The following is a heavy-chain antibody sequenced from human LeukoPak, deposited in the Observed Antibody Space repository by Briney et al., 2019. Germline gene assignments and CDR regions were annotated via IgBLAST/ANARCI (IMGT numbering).Heavy chain of an antibody. V-gene: IGHV3-33*01. D-gene: IGHD1-14*01. CDR2: IWYDGSNK. J-gene: IGHJ4*02. CDR1: GFTFSSYG. Sequence: GGSLRLSCAASGFTFSSYGMHWVRQAPGKGLEWVAVIWYDGSNKYYADSVKGRFTISRDNSKNTLYLQMNSLRAEDTAVYYCARDSFETDIDYWGQGTLVTVSS. CDR3: ARDSFETDIDY.